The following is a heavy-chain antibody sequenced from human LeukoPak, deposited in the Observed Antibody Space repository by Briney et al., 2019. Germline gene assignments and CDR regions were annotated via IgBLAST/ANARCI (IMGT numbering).Heavy chain of an antibody. J-gene: IGHJ6*02. V-gene: IGHV3-23*01. Sequence: GGSLRLSCVASGFTFGTYTMTWVRQTPGKGLEWVSGISGSGGGTYYAGSLKGRFTISRDNSKNTLYLQMYSLRAEDTAVYYCAGGYSGYDIYYYYGMDVWGQGTTVTVSS. CDR2: ISGSGGGT. CDR3: AGGYSGYDIYYYYGMDV. D-gene: IGHD5-12*01. CDR1: GFTFGTYT.